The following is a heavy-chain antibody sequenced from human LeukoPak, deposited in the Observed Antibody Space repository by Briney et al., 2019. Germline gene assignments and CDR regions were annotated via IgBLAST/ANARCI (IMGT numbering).Heavy chain of an antibody. J-gene: IGHJ5*02. CDR2: NYYAGGT. Sequence: KAAETLSLTCTVSGGSISRSRYYWGWIRQPPGRGLDWSGTNYYAGGTYYNPSPRSRVTISVDTSKNKFSLRLSSVTAEDTAVSYCALIRGYCRTWRQGTLVTVSS. V-gene: IGHV4-39*01. CDR3: ALIRGYCRT. D-gene: IGHD2-15*01. CDR1: GGSISRSRYY.